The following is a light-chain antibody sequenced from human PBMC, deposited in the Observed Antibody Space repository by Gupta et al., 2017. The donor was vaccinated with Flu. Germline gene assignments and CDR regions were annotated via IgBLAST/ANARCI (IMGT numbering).Light chain of an antibody. V-gene: IGKV1-39*01. CDR1: QSISSC. CDR2: DAS. J-gene: IGKJ5*01. CDR3: RQKYNTPRT. Sequence: PATLSSSVGDRATISCRASQSISSCFDCYHQKPADAATLLLYDASSTKTGVLPKMSSSSCSGAFTLIIIRRLPQDYVALYCRQKYNTPRTFGQGTQLEIK.